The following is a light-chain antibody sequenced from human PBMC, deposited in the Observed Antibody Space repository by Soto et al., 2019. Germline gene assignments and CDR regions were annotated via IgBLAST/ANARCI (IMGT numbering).Light chain of an antibody. J-gene: IGKJ5*01. V-gene: IGKV1-9*01. CDR3: QHFNSYPIT. CDR2: EVS. CDR1: QDVSSH. Sequence: IQLTQFPSSLAASVGDRVTITCRASQDVSSHLAWHQQRPGKAPKLLIYEVSTLQSGVPSRFSGSGSGTDFTLTISSLQPEDFATYYCQHFNSYPITFGQGTRLEIK.